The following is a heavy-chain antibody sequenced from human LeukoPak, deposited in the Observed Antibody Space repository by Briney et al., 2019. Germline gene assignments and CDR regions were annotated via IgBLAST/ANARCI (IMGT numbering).Heavy chain of an antibody. CDR2: IRYDGSNK. CDR1: GFTFSSYG. D-gene: IGHD2-2*02. V-gene: IGHV3-30*02. Sequence: GGSLSLSCAASGFTFSSYGMHWVRQAPGKGLEWVAFIRYDGSNKYYADSVKGRFTISRDNSKNTLYLQMNSLRAEDTAVYYCAKDCTQGSTSCYNYWGQGTLVTVSS. CDR3: AKDCTQGSTSCYNY. J-gene: IGHJ4*02.